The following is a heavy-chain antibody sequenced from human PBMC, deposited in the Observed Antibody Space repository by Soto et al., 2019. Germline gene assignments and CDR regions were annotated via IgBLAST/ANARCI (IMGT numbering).Heavy chain of an antibody. CDR3: EHLDYYGSGDVPDY. CDR2: IYWNDDK. J-gene: IGHJ4*02. D-gene: IGHD3-10*01. V-gene: IGHV2-5*01. Sequence: QITLKESGPTLVKPTQTLTLTCTFAGFSLSTSGVGVGWIRQPPGKALEWLALIYWNDDKRYSPSLKSRLTITKDTSKNQVVLTMTSMDPVDTATYYCEHLDYYGSGDVPDYWGQGTLVTVSS. CDR1: GFSLSTSGVG.